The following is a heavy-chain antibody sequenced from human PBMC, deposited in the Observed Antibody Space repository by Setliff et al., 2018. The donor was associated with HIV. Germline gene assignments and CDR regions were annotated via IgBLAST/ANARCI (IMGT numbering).Heavy chain of an antibody. CDR3: ASETGASRGWFGY. CDR2: ISGSSSPI. D-gene: IGHD6-13*01. J-gene: IGHJ5*01. CDR1: GLTFSTHS. Sequence: GGSLRLSCAASGLTFSTHSMNWVRQAPGKGLEWVSYISGSSSPIYYADSMKGRFTISRDNAKNSLYLQMNSLTAEDTAVYYCASETGASRGWFGYWGQGTLVTVSS. V-gene: IGHV3-48*04.